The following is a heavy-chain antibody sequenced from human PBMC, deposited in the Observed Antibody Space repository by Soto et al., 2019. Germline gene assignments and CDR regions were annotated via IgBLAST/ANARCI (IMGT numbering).Heavy chain of an antibody. Sequence: PGGSLRLSCAASGFPLSNALMSWVHHAPGTGLEWVSRIKDKATCFTTDYAAPVKGRFTISRDDSRSTLYLQMNSLKTEDTAVYYCTTDPHYDSSGYYYSDYWGQGTLVTVSS. CDR1: GFPLSNAL. J-gene: IGHJ4*02. CDR3: TTDPHYDSSGYYYSDY. D-gene: IGHD3-22*01. CDR2: IKDKATCFTT. V-gene: IGHV3-15*01.